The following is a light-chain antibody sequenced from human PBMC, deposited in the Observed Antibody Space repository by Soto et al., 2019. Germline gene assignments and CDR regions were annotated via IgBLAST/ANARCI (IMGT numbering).Light chain of an antibody. CDR3: QQYYSYSYT. J-gene: IGKJ2*01. Sequence: DIQMTQSPSTLSASVGDRVTITCRASQSINNWLAWYQQKPGKAPNLLIYKASDLESGVPSRFSGSGSGTEFTLTISSLQPDDFATYYCQQYYSYSYTFGQGTKLEIK. CDR2: KAS. V-gene: IGKV1-5*03. CDR1: QSINNW.